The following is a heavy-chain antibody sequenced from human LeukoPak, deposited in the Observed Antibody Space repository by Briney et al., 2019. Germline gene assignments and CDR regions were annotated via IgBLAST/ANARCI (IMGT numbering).Heavy chain of an antibody. D-gene: IGHD2-2*01. Sequence: GGSLRLSCAASGFTFSSYSMNWVRQAPGKGLEWVSYISSSSSTIYYADSVKGRFTISRDNAKNSLYLQMNSLRAEDTAVYYCTREGYRLLSGGNYYYYMDVWGKGTTVTVSS. CDR1: GFTFSSYS. CDR2: ISSSSSTI. V-gene: IGHV3-48*04. CDR3: TREGYRLLSGGNYYYYMDV. J-gene: IGHJ6*03.